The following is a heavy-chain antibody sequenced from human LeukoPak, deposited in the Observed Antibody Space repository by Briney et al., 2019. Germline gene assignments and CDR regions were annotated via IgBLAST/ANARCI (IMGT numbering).Heavy chain of an antibody. Sequence: GASVKVSCKASGYTFTSYYMHWVRQAPGQGLEWMGIVNPSGGSTSYAQKFQGRVTMTRDMSTSTVYMELSSLRSEDTAVYYCARDLFSSSWTNWFDPWGQGTLVTVSS. CDR1: GYTFTSYY. V-gene: IGHV1-46*01. CDR2: VNPSGGST. CDR3: ARDLFSSSWTNWFDP. D-gene: IGHD6-13*01. J-gene: IGHJ5*02.